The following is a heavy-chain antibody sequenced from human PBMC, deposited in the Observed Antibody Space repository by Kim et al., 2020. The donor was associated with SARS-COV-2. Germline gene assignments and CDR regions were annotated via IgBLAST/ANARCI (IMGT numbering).Heavy chain of an antibody. V-gene: IGHV4-34*01. D-gene: IGHD2-2*01. CDR3: ASSVPKTCSSTSCYPYYYGMDV. CDR2: INHSGST. J-gene: IGHJ6*02. CDR1: GGSFSGYY. Sequence: SETLSLTCAVYGGSFSGYYWSWIRQPPGKGLEWIGEINHSGSTNYNPSLKSRVTISVDTSKNQFSLKLSSVTAADTAVYYCASSVPKTCSSTSCYPYYYGMDVWGQGTTVTVSS.